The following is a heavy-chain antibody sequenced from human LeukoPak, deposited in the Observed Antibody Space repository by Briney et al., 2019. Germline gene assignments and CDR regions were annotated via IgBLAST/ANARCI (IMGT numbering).Heavy chain of an antibody. V-gene: IGHV4-4*07. CDR3: ARAGYGSGSYDFDY. CDR2: IYTSGST. Sequence: PSETLSLTCTVSGGSISSYYWSWIRQPAGKGLEWIGRIYTSGSTNYNPSLKSRVTMSVDTSKNQFSLKPSSVTAADTAVYYCARAGYGSGSYDFDYWGQGTLVTVSS. J-gene: IGHJ4*02. CDR1: GGSISSYY. D-gene: IGHD3-10*01.